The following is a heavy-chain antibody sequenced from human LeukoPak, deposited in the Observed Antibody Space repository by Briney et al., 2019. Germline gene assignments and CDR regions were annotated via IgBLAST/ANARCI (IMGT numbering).Heavy chain of an antibody. J-gene: IGHJ4*02. CDR3: ARDNGSGWSNLYYFDY. Sequence: GSVKVSCKASGYTFTGYYMHWVRQAPGQGLEWMGWINPNSGGTNYAQKFQGRVTMTRDTSISTAYMELSRLRSDDTAVYYCARDNGSGWSNLYYFDYWGQGTLVTVSS. D-gene: IGHD6-19*01. CDR2: INPNSGGT. V-gene: IGHV1-2*02. CDR1: GYTFTGYY.